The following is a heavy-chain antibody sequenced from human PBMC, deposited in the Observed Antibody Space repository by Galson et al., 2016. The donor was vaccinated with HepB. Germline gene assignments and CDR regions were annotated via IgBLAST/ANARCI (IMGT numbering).Heavy chain of an antibody. J-gene: IGHJ1*01. CDR1: GFSFRNYG. Sequence: SLRLSCAASGFSFRNYGMHWVRQAPGKGLDWVSAISDDGTNKYYADSVKGRFTISRDNSKNTLSLQMNSLRAEDTAGYYCVAGKEYFQHWGQGTLVTVSS. CDR2: ISDDGTNK. D-gene: IGHD6-19*01. CDR3: VAGKEYFQH. V-gene: IGHV3-30*03.